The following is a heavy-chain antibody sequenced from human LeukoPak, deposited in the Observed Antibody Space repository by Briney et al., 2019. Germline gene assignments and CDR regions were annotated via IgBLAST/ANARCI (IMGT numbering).Heavy chain of an antibody. CDR1: GFRFKNFG. Sequence: GGSLRLSCAASGFRFKNFGMTWVRQAPGKGLEWVSTISASGGGAYYADSVKGRFTISRDNSQDTLSLQMNTLRAEDTAVYYCAKDVRRAEYCSATTCYTSSFDYWGQGTLVTVSS. V-gene: IGHV3-23*01. D-gene: IGHD2-2*02. CDR2: ISASGGGA. CDR3: AKDVRRAEYCSATTCYTSSFDY. J-gene: IGHJ4*02.